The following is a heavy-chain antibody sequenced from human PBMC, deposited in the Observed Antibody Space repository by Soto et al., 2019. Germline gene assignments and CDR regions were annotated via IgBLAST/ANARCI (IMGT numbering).Heavy chain of an antibody. Sequence: PSQTLSLTCTVSGVSISSKNFYWCWIRQSPGKGLEWIGTLYSGSTFSSLSLKNRVTISVDTSKNQVSLKLRSVAAADTAIYYCATTRGIAAGGSFDYWGQGLQGTVSS. J-gene: IGHJ4*02. D-gene: IGHD6-13*01. V-gene: IGHV4-39*01. CDR2: LYSGST. CDR3: ATTRGIAAGGSFDY. CDR1: GVSISSKNFY.